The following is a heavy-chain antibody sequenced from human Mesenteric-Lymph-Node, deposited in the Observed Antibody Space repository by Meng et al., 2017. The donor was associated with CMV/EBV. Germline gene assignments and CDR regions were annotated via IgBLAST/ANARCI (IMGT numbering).Heavy chain of an antibody. CDR1: GYTFTGYY. J-gene: IGHJ6*02. CDR2: INPNSGGT. V-gene: IGHV1-2*02. CDR3: ARDIAARSSDCYYYGMDV. Sequence: ASVKVSCKASGYTFTGYYMHWVRQAPGQGLEWMGWINPNSGGTNYAQKFQGRVTMTRDTSISTAYMELSRLRSDDTAVYYCARDIAARSSDCYYYGMDVWGQGTTVTVSS. D-gene: IGHD6-13*01.